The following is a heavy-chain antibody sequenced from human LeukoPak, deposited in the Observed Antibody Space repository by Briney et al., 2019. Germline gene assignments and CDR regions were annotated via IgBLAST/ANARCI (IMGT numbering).Heavy chain of an antibody. CDR3: ARGWWGTDYGWTNWFDP. Sequence: SSVKVSCKASGGTFSSYAISWVRQAPGQGLEWMGGIIPIFGTANYAQKFQGRVTMTRDTSTSTVYMELSSLRSEDTAVYYCARGWWGTDYGWTNWFDPWGQGTLVTVSS. CDR1: GGTFSSYA. CDR2: IIPIFGTA. J-gene: IGHJ5*02. D-gene: IGHD4-17*01. V-gene: IGHV1-69*05.